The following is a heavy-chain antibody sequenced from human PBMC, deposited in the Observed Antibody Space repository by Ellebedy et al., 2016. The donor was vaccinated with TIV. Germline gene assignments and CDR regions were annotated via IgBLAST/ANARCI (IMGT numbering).Heavy chain of an antibody. J-gene: IGHJ5*02. CDR2: IHPSGGRT. Sequence: ASVKVSCXTSGYSFTSCYMHWVRHAPGQGLEWMGLIHPSGGRTSYAQKFQGRVILTRDTSTRTFYMELYSLRSEDTAVYYCARDSERGDDGWFDPWGQGTLVTVSS. CDR1: GYSFTSCY. D-gene: IGHD4-17*01. CDR3: ARDSERGDDGWFDP. V-gene: IGHV1-46*01.